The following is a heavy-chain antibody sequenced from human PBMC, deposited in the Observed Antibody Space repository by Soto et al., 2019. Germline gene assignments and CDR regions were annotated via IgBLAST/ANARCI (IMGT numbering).Heavy chain of an antibody. CDR3: ARRAVTTYHYFDC. CDR1: GFTCSSFD. V-gene: IGHV3-21*06. Sequence: PGGSLRLSCAPSGFTCSSFDMDWVRQAPGKGLEWVSSIHRASTYIYYADSVRGRFTSSRDNAKSSLYLQMISQTVEDTAVYYCARRAVTTYHYFDCWGRGALVTVSS. CDR2: IHRASTYI. D-gene: IGHD4-17*01. J-gene: IGHJ4*02.